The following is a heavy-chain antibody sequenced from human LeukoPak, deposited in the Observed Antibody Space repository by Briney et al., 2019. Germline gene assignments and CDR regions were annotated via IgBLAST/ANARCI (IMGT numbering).Heavy chain of an antibody. J-gene: IGHJ4*02. V-gene: IGHV1-2*02. Sequence: ASVKVSCKASGYTFTGYYMHWVRQAPAQGLEWMGWINPNSGDTNYAQKFQGRVTMTRDTSISTAYMELSRLRSDDTAVYYCARAYGNTVRFFDYWGQGTLVTVSS. D-gene: IGHD3-3*01. CDR1: GYTFTGYY. CDR2: INPNSGDT. CDR3: ARAYGNTVRFFDY.